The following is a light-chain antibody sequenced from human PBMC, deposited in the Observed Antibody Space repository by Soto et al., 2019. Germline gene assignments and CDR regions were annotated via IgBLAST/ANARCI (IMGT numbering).Light chain of an antibody. CDR1: QSVSSNY. CDR3: QRYGTSLPLT. Sequence: EIVLTQSPGTLSLSPGDRATLSCRASQSVSSNYLAWDQQKPGQAPRLLIYGASSRATCIPDRFSGSGSGTDFTLTIGRLEPEEFAVYYCQRYGTSLPLTFGGGTKVEIK. J-gene: IGKJ4*01. CDR2: GAS. V-gene: IGKV3-20*01.